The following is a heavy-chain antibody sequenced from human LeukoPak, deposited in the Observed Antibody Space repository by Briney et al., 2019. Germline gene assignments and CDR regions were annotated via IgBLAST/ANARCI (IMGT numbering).Heavy chain of an antibody. J-gene: IGHJ4*02. CDR3: ATGISDSSSPDY. CDR1: GYTLTELS. V-gene: IGHV1-24*01. CDR2: FDPEDGET. Sequence: ASVKVSCKVSGYTLTELSMHWVRQAPGKGLEWMGGFDPEDGETIYAQKFQGRVTMTEDTSTDTAYMELSSLRSEDTAVYYCATGISDSSSPDYWGQGTLVTVSS. D-gene: IGHD6-6*01.